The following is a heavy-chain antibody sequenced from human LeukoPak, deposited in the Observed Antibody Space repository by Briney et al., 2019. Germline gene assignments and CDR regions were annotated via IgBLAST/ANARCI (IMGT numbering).Heavy chain of an antibody. Sequence: SETLSLTCAVYGGSFSGYYWSWIRQPPGKGLEWIGEINHSGSTNYNPSLKSRVTTSVDTSKNQFSLKLSSVTAADTAVYYCARGGGAYCSSTSCYGGGRNWFDPWGQGTLVTVSS. CDR2: INHSGST. CDR3: ARGGGAYCSSTSCYGGGRNWFDP. J-gene: IGHJ5*02. D-gene: IGHD2-2*01. CDR1: GGSFSGYY. V-gene: IGHV4-34*01.